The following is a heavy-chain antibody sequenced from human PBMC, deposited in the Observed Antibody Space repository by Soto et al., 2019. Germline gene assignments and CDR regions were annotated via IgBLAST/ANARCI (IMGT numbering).Heavy chain of an antibody. V-gene: IGHV1-46*01. Sequence: QVQLVQSGAEVKKPGASVKVSCKASGYTFTSYYMHWVRQAPGQGLEWMGIINPSGGSTSYAQKFQGRVTMASDTSTSTVYMELSSLRSEDTAVYYCARGPIVVVPSTRLGFDPWGQGTLVTVSS. J-gene: IGHJ5*02. CDR1: GYTFTSYY. CDR3: ARGPIVVVPSTRLGFDP. D-gene: IGHD2-2*01. CDR2: INPSGGST.